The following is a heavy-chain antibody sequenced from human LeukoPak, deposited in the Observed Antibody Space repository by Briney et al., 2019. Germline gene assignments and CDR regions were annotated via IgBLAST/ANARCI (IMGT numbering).Heavy chain of an antibody. V-gene: IGHV4-38-2*02. D-gene: IGHD3-3*01. Sequence: PSQTLSLTCTVSGHSISNGYYWGWIRQPPGKGLEWVGSIYHRGSTYYNPSPRSRVTISLDRSKKKYSLKLTSVTAAGTAVYCCARGAEYYAIWRGYAGYSDYWGQGISVTVSS. CDR1: GHSISNGYY. J-gene: IGHJ4*02. CDR3: ARGAEYYAIWRGYAGYSDY. CDR2: IYHRGST.